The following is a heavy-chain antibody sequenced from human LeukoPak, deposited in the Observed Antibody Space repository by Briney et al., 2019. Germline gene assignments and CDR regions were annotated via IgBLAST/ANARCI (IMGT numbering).Heavy chain of an antibody. CDR3: ARGGYFNCGGDCYDNDY. CDR2: MNPNSGNT. Sequence: ASVKVSCKASGYTFTSYDINWVRQATGQGLEWMGWMNPNSGNTGYAQKFQGRVTMTRNTSISTAYMELSSLRSEDTAVYYCARGGYFNCGGDCYDNDYWGRGTLVTVSS. CDR1: GYTFTSYD. J-gene: IGHJ4*02. D-gene: IGHD2-21*02. V-gene: IGHV1-8*01.